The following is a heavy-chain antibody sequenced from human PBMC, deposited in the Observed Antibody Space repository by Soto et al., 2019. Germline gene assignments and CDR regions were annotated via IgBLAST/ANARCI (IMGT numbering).Heavy chain of an antibody. CDR3: ARDPIGGGAPYYCDY. Sequence: QVQLVQSGAEVKKPGASVKVSCKASGYTFTDYYMHWVRQAPGQGLEWLGWINPYTGGTNYAHKFQDLVTLTRDTSISTAYLDLSRLTSDDTAVYYCARDPIGGGAPYYCDYWGQGTLVTASS. V-gene: IGHV1-2*04. D-gene: IGHD3-16*01. CDR2: INPYTGGT. CDR1: GYTFTDYY. J-gene: IGHJ4*02.